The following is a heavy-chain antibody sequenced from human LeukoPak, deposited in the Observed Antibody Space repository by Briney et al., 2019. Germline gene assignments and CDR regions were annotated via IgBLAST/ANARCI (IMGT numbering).Heavy chain of an antibody. CDR1: GGSISSHY. CDR2: VFYSGSL. Sequence: SETLSLTCTVSGGSISSHYWAWIRQSPGKGLECIGYVFYSGSLNYNPSLKSRVTISVDTSKNQFSLKLTSVTAADTAMYYCAENADVFDIWGQGTMVTVSS. V-gene: IGHV4-59*11. J-gene: IGHJ3*02. CDR3: AENADVFDI.